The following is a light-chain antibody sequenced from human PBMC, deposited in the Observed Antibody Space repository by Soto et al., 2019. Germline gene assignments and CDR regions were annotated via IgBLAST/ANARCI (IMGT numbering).Light chain of an antibody. CDR1: QSVRSS. V-gene: IGKV3-15*01. J-gene: IGKJ1*01. CDR3: QQYHIWPSWT. CDR2: STS. Sequence: EIVMTQSPATLSVSPGERGTLSCRASQSVRSSLAWYQQKPGQAPRLLIYSTSTRATGIPARFSGSGSGTEFTLTISSLQSEDFAVYFCQQYHIWPSWTFGQGTKVDIK.